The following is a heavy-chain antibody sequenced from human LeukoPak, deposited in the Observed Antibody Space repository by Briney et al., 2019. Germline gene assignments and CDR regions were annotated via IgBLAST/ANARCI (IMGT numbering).Heavy chain of an antibody. CDR2: INSDGIST. CDR3: AKGGATVIDY. V-gene: IGHV3-74*01. J-gene: IGHJ4*02. D-gene: IGHD4-17*01. CDR1: XXXFSSYW. Sequence: PGGSLRLSXAXXXXXFSSYWMHWVRXAPGKGLVWVSRINSDGISTSYADSVKGRFTISRDNAKNTLYLQMNSLRADDTAVYYCAKGGATVIDYWGQGTLVTVSS.